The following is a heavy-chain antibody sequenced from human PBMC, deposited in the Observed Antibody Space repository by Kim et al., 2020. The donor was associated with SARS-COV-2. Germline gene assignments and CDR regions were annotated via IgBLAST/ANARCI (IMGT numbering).Heavy chain of an antibody. Sequence: GESLKISCKGSGYSFTSYWISWVRQMPGKGLEWMGRIDPSDSYTNYSPSFQGHVTISADKSISTAYLQWSSLKASDTAMYYCARHLPSYGSGSYYNVKKGSYYGMDVWGQGTTVTVSS. CDR2: IDPSDSYT. D-gene: IGHD3-10*01. J-gene: IGHJ6*02. V-gene: IGHV5-10-1*01. CDR3: ARHLPSYGSGSYYNVKKGSYYGMDV. CDR1: GYSFTSYW.